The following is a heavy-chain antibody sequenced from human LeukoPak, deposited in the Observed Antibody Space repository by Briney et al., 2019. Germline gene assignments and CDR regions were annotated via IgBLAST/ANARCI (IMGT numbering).Heavy chain of an antibody. CDR1: GFTFSSYW. J-gene: IGHJ4*02. CDR2: IKQDGSEK. V-gene: IGHV3-7*01. CDR3: ARDLIQTRALIQLWLTQRSTIDY. Sequence: PGGSLRLSCAASGFTFSSYWMSWVRQAPGKGLEWVANIKQDGSEKYYVDSVKGRFTISRDNAKNSLYLQMNSLRAEDTAVYYCARDLIQTRALIQLWLTQRSTIDYWGQGTLVTVSS. D-gene: IGHD5-18*01.